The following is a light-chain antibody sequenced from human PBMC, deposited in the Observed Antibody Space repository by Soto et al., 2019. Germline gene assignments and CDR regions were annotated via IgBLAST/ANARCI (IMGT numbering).Light chain of an antibody. CDR1: SSDIGAYDY. Sequence: QSALTQPASVSGSPGQSITISCTGTSSDIGAYDYVSWYQQHPGRAPKLMVYDVSHRPSGVSNRFSGSKSGNTASLTISGLQPEDEADYYCNSYTGSTTLVIFGGGTKVTVL. CDR2: DVS. CDR3: NSYTGSTTLVI. V-gene: IGLV2-14*01. J-gene: IGLJ2*01.